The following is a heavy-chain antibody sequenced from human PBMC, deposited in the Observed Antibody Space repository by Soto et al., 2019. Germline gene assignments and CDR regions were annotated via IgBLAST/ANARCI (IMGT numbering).Heavy chain of an antibody. CDR1: GFSLITSGMF. V-gene: IGHV2-70*01. J-gene: IGHJ6*02. D-gene: IGHD5-12*01. CDR3: ARTPYSGYDYGAGSYYYYGMDV. Sequence: SGPTLVNPTQTLTLTCTFSGFSLITSGMFVSWIRQPPGNALEWLALIDWDDDKYYSTSLKTRLTISKDTSKNQVVLTMTNMDPVDTATYYCARTPYSGYDYGAGSYYYYGMDVWGQGTTVTVSS. CDR2: IDWDDDK.